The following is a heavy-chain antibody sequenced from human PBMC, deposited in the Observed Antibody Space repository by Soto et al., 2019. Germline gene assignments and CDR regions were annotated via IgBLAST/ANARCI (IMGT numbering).Heavy chain of an antibody. CDR1: GYSFTSYW. V-gene: IGHV5-51*01. CDR3: ARLQNAQYYDFWSGPQKNWFDP. J-gene: IGHJ5*02. CDR2: IYPGDSDT. Sequence: GESLKISCKGSGYSFTSYWIGWVRQMPGKGLEWMGIIYPGDSDTRYSPSFQGQVTISADKSISTAYLQWSSLKASDTAMYYCARLQNAQYYDFWSGPQKNWFDPWGQGTLVTVSS. D-gene: IGHD3-3*01.